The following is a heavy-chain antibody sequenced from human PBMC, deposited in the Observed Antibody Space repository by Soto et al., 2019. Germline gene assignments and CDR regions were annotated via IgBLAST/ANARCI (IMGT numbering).Heavy chain of an antibody. CDR1: GFTFSSYG. Sequence: QVQLVESGGGVVQPGRSLRLSCAASGFTFSSYGMHWVRQAPGKGLEWVAVISYDGSNKYYADSVKGRFTISRENSKNTLYLQMNRLRAEDTAVYYCARVDYYDSSGPFDYWGQGTLVTVSS. J-gene: IGHJ4*02. D-gene: IGHD3-22*01. CDR2: ISYDGSNK. V-gene: IGHV3-30*03. CDR3: ARVDYYDSSGPFDY.